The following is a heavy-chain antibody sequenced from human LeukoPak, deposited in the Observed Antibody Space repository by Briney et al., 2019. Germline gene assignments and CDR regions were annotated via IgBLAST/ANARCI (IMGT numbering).Heavy chain of an antibody. CDR3: AREEKEAAVEGYYFDY. V-gene: IGHV3-21*04. D-gene: IGHD6-13*01. CDR1: GFTFSSFS. J-gene: IGHJ4*02. Sequence: GGSLRLSCAASGFTFSSFSMNWVRQAPGKGLEWVSTISSSSTYIYYADSVKGRLTISRDNAKNSLYLQMNSLRAEDTAVYYCAREEKEAAVEGYYFDYWGQGTLVTVSS. CDR2: ISSSSTYI.